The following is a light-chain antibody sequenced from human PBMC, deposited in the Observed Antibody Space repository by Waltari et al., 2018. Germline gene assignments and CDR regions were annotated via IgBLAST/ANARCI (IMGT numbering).Light chain of an antibody. J-gene: IGLJ2*01. CDR2: GPG. CDR3: HSRETFSTRL. V-gene: IGLV3-19*01. CDR1: TPRRSY. Sequence: SSDLTQDPPVSVALGQPVRFTCQGDTPRRSYASWYQQRPGQAPVLVLYGPGNRPSGIPDRFSGSTSGNTASLTITGAQAEDEADYYCHSRETFSTRLFGGGTRLTV.